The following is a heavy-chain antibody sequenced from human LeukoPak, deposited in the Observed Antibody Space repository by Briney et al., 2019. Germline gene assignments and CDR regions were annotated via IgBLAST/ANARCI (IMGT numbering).Heavy chain of an antibody. Sequence: PSETLSLTCTVSGGSISSYYWSWIRQPPGKGLEWIGYTYYSGSTNYNPSLKSRVTISVDTSKNQFSLKLSSVTAADTAVYYCARIPITMVRGVIIPDAFDIWGQGTMVTVSS. V-gene: IGHV4-59*08. CDR3: ARIPITMVRGVIIPDAFDI. CDR2: TYYSGST. J-gene: IGHJ3*02. CDR1: GGSISSYY. D-gene: IGHD3-10*01.